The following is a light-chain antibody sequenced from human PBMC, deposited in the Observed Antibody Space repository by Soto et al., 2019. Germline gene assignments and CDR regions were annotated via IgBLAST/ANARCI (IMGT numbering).Light chain of an antibody. J-gene: IGLJ3*02. CDR2: AVS. CDR1: NNDVGGYNF. V-gene: IGLV2-11*01. Sequence: QSVLTQPRSVSGSPGQSVTISCTGTNNDVGGYNFVSWYQQLPGKAPKLMISAVSRRPSGVPDRFSGSKSGNTASLTISGLQADDEADYFCFSYTASDIWVFGGGTTLTVL. CDR3: FSYTASDIWV.